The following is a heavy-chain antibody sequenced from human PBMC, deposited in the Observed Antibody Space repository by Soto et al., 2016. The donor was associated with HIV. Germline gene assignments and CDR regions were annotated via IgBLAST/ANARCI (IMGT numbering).Heavy chain of an antibody. V-gene: IGHV3-23*01. CDR1: GFTFGNYA. J-gene: IGHJ3*01. D-gene: IGHD3-10*01. CDR2: ISDSGGNT. Sequence: EVNLLESGGGLVQPGGSLKLSCGASGFTFGNYAMSWVRQAPGKGLEWVSGISDSGGNTYYADPVKGRFTISRDNSKNTLYLQMNSLRAEDTAVYYCAKDLRMTMVQGFIDALDFWGQGTMVTVSS. CDR3: AKDLRMTMVQGFIDALDF.